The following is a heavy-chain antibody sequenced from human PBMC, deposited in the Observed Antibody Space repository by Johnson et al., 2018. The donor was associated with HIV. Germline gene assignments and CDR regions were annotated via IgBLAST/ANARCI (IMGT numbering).Heavy chain of an antibody. J-gene: IGHJ3*02. CDR1: GFTFDDYA. Sequence: VQLVESGGGLVQPGRSLRLSCAASGFTFDDYAMHWVRQAPGKGLEWVSGISWNSGSIGYVDSVTGRFTISRDNAKNSLHLQMNSLRAEDTAVYYCAKSSVTDAFDIWGQGTMVTVSS. CDR2: ISWNSGSI. CDR3: AKSSVTDAFDI. V-gene: IGHV3-9*01. D-gene: IGHD6-19*01.